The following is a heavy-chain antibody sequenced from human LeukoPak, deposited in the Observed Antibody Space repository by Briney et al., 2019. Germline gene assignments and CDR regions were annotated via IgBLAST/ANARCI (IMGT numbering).Heavy chain of an antibody. CDR3: AKRPHSGLYYFDY. CDR2: ISGSGGST. D-gene: IGHD3-22*01. Sequence: GGSLRLSCAASGFTFSSYAMSWVRQAPGKGLEWVSAISGSGGSTYYADSVKGRFTISRDNSKNTLYLQTNSLRAEDTAVYYCAKRPHSGLYYFDYWGQGTLVTVSS. CDR1: GFTFSSYA. J-gene: IGHJ4*02. V-gene: IGHV3-23*01.